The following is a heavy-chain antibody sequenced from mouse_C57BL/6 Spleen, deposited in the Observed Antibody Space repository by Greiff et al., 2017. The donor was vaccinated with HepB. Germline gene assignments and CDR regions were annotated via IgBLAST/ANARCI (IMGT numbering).Heavy chain of an antibody. V-gene: IGHV1-80*01. Sequence: VQGVESGAELVKPGASVKISCKASGYAFSSYWMNWVKQRPGKGLEWIGQIYPGDGDTNYNGKFKGKATLTADKSSSTAYMQLSSLTSEDSAVYFCARVEYDGNFDYWGQGTTLTVSS. CDR2: IYPGDGDT. D-gene: IGHD2-14*01. J-gene: IGHJ2*01. CDR3: ARVEYDGNFDY. CDR1: GYAFSSYW.